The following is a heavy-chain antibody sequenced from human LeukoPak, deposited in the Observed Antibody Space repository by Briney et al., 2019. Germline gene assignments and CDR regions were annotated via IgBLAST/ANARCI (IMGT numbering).Heavy chain of an antibody. CDR2: ISGSGGST. Sequence: AGGSLRPSCAASGFTFSSYGMSWVRQAPGKGLEWVSAISGSGGSTYYADSVKGRFTISRDNSKNTLYLQMNSLRAEDTAVYYCAKERGYSYTEIDYWGQGTLVTVSS. D-gene: IGHD5-18*01. CDR1: GFTFSSYG. J-gene: IGHJ4*02. V-gene: IGHV3-23*01. CDR3: AKERGYSYTEIDY.